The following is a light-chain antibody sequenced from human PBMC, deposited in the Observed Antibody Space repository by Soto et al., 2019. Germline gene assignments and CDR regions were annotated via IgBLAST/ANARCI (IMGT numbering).Light chain of an antibody. CDR3: CSFAGSYSYV. Sequence: QSVLTQPASVSGSPGQSISISCTGPSSDVGDYISVSWFQQHPGKAPKLIVYDVTERPSGVPDRFSGSKSGNTASLTISGLQAEDEADYSCCSFAGSYSYVFGTGTKVTVL. CDR1: SSDVGDYIS. J-gene: IGLJ1*01. V-gene: IGLV2-11*01. CDR2: DVT.